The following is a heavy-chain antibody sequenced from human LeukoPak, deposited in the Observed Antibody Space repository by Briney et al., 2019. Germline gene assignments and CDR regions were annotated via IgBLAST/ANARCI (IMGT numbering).Heavy chain of an antibody. J-gene: IGHJ6*03. CDR3: NYYYYYYMDV. D-gene: IGHD4-17*01. Sequence: GGSLRLSCAASGFTFSSYWMNWVRQAPGKGLEWVAFIRYDGSNKYYAASVKGRFTISRGNSKNTLYLQMVGVLGDYGPTSDQNYYYYYYMDVWGKGATVTISS. V-gene: IGHV3-30*02. CDR1: GFTFSSYW. CDR2: IRYDGSNK.